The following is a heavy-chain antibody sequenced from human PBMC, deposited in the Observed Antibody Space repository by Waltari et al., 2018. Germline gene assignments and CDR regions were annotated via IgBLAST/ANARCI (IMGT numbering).Heavy chain of an antibody. CDR1: GGSISSSSYY. V-gene: IGHV4-39*07. Sequence: QLQLQESGPGLVKPSETLYLTCTVSGGSISSSSYYWGWIRQPPGKWLEWIGSIYYSGSTYYNPSLKSRVTISVDTSKNQFSLKLSSVTAADTAVYYCAREVWSGYYWSRWGQGTLVTVSS. CDR3: AREVWSGYYWSR. D-gene: IGHD3-3*01. J-gene: IGHJ4*02. CDR2: IYYSGST.